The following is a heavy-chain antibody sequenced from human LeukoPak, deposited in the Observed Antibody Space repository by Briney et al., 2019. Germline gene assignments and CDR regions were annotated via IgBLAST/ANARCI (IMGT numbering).Heavy chain of an antibody. V-gene: IGHV4-59*01. Sequence: SETLSLTCTVSGGSFSTYYCSWIRQPPGKGLGWIGYINYSGSTTDTPSLNSRGTISAATSKTQFSLKLSSVTAADTAVYYCARGIKPGLGEAPAYWGQGTLVTVSS. CDR3: ARGIKPGLGEAPAY. J-gene: IGHJ1*01. CDR2: INYSGST. CDR1: GGSFSTYY. D-gene: IGHD3-10*01.